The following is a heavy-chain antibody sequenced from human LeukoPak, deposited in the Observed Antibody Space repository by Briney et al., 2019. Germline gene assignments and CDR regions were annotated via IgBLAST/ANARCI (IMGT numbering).Heavy chain of an antibody. CDR1: GFTFSTYW. CDR3: VLLSSGAQLFDY. Sequence: GGSLRLSCAASGFTFSTYWMNWVRQAPGKGLEWVSSISSSSSYIYYADSVKGRFTISRDNAKNSLYLQMNSLRAEDTAVYYCVLLSSGAQLFDYWGQGTLVTVSS. J-gene: IGHJ4*02. V-gene: IGHV3-21*01. CDR2: ISSSSSYI. D-gene: IGHD6-6*01.